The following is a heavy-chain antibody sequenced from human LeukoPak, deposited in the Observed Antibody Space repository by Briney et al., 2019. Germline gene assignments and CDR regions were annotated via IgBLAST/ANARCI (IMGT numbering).Heavy chain of an antibody. CDR1: NYTFTNYG. V-gene: IGHV1-18*01. CDR2: ISAYNGNT. J-gene: IGHJ6*03. Sequence: GASVKVSCKTSNYTFTNYGITWVRQAPGQGLEWMGWISAYNGNTNYAQKLQGRVTMTTDTSTSTAYMELRSLRSDDTAVYYCARERQAMVRGVIIHYYYYYYYMDVWGKGTTVTVSS. CDR3: ARERQAMVRGVIIHYYYYYYYMDV. D-gene: IGHD3-10*01.